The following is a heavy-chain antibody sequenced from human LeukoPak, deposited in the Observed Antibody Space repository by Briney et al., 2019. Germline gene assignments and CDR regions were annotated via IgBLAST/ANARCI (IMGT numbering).Heavy chain of an antibody. CDR2: INAGNGNT. CDR1: GYTFTSYA. Sequence: ASVKVSCKASGYTFTSYAMHWVRQAPGQRLEWMGWINAGNGNTKYSQKFQGRVTITRDTSASTAYMELSSLRSEDTAVYYCARDRITGTTRWFGPWGQGTLVTVSS. J-gene: IGHJ5*02. CDR3: ARDRITGTTRWFGP. V-gene: IGHV1-3*01. D-gene: IGHD1-7*01.